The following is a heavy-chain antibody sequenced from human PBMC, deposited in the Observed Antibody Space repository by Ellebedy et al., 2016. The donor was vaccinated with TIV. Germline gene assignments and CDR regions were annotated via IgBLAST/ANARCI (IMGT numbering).Heavy chain of an antibody. CDR1: GYTFTGYY. D-gene: IGHD3-9*01. CDR3: AAPSRANYDILTGPDFYYHGLDV. V-gene: IGHV1-18*04. J-gene: IGHJ6*02. Sequence: AASVKVSCKASGYTFTGYYMHWVRQAPGQGLEWLGWISAYNGNTNYAQKMQGRVTMTIDTSTSTAYMEVRSLRSDDTAVYYCAAPSRANYDILTGPDFYYHGLDVWGQGTAVTVSS. CDR2: ISAYNGNT.